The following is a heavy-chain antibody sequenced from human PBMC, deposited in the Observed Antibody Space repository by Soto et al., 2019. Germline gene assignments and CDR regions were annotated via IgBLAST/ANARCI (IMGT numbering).Heavy chain of an antibody. Sequence: SENLFPPLTLSGAPLKKRNYFWGRVRHPPGKGLEFVGSIHSSGGTYYNPSLKSRVTVSVDLSNSHFSLSLKSLTATDTAVYYCGRLAEAATGHTDFDFWGQGTLVTVSS. CDR2: IHSSGGT. CDR1: GAPLKKRNYF. D-gene: IGHD2-15*01. J-gene: IGHJ4*02. V-gene: IGHV4-39*02. CDR3: GRLAEAATGHTDFDF.